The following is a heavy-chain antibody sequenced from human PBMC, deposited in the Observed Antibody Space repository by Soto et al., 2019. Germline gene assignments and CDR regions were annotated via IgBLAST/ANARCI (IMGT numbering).Heavy chain of an antibody. CDR2: IRGTGSGSA. CDR1: GFNFNSYV. D-gene: IGHD3-22*01. V-gene: IGHV3-23*01. Sequence: EVQLLESGGALVQPGGSLRLSCAASGFNFNSYVMNWVRQPTGKGLEWVSFIRGTGSGSAYYADAVKGRFTISRDNSKNTLTPQKNNVRDEYTALYYWAKGQYLDSSDYWVANLPFDYLGQGTLVTVSS. J-gene: IGHJ4*02. CDR3: AKGQYLDSSDYWVANLPFDY.